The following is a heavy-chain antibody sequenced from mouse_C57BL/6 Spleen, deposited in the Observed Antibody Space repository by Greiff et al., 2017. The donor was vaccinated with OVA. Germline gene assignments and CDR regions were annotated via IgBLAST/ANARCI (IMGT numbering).Heavy chain of an antibody. V-gene: IGHV1-64*01. CDR1: GYTFTSYW. CDR3: VGYDGDYYAMDD. CDR2: IHPNSGST. Sequence: QVQLQQPGAELVKPGASVKLSCKASGYTFTSYWMHWVKQRPGQGLEWIGMIHPNSGSTNYNEKFKSKATLTVDKSSSTAYMQLSSLTSEDSAVYYCVGYDGDYYAMDDWGQGTSVTVSS. J-gene: IGHJ4*01. D-gene: IGHD2-2*01.